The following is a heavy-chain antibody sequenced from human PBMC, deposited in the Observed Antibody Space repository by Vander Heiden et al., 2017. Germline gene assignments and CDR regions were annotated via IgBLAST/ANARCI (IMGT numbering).Heavy chain of an antibody. CDR2: IWYDGSNK. V-gene: IGHV3-33*01. CDR3: ARDSNGDYVSYFDY. CDR1: GFTFSSYG. Sequence: QVQLVESGGGVVQPGRSLRLSCAASGFTFSSYGMHWVRQAPGKGLEWVAVIWYDGSNKYYADSVKGRFTISRDNSKNTLYLQMNSLRAEDTAVDYCARDSNGDYVSYFDYWGQGTLVTVSS. J-gene: IGHJ4*02. D-gene: IGHD4-17*01.